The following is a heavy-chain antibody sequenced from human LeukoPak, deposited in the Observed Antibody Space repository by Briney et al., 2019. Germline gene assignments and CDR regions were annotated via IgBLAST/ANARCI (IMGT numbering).Heavy chain of an antibody. V-gene: IGHV1-2*06. CDR1: GYTFTGYY. D-gene: IGHD2/OR15-2a*01. CDR2: IHPSSGAT. CDR3: ARDLPFED. Sequence: ASVTVFCTASGYTFTGYYMHWVRQAPGQGLEWMGRIHPSSGATNYAQRFQGRVTLTRDTSINTAYMELSRLTSDDTAVYYCARDLPFEDWGQGTLVTVSS. J-gene: IGHJ4*02.